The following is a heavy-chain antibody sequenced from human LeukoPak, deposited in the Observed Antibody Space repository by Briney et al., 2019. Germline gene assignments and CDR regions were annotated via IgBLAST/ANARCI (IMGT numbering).Heavy chain of an antibody. D-gene: IGHD3-9*01. CDR3: ARLTGYYGRGGDY. Sequence: SETLSLTCAVYGGSFSGYYWSWIRQPPGKGLEWIGEINHSGSTNYNPSLKSRDTISVDTSKNQFSLKLSSVTAADTAVYYCARLTGYYGRGGDYWGQGTLVTVSS. V-gene: IGHV4-34*01. J-gene: IGHJ4*02. CDR1: GGSFSGYY. CDR2: INHSGST.